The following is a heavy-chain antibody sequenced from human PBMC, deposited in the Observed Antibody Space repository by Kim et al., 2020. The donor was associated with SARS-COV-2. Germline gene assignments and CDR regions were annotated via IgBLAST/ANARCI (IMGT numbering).Heavy chain of an antibody. CDR1: GFTFSSYA. Sequence: GGSLRLSCAASGFTFSSYAMHWVRQAPGKGLEWVAVISYDGSNKYYADSVKGRFTISRDNSKNTLYLQMNSLRAEDTAVYYCARPYSVSYFGYFDYWGQGTLVTVSS. CDR3: ARPYSVSYFGYFDY. J-gene: IGHJ4*02. CDR2: ISYDGSNK. D-gene: IGHD1-26*01. V-gene: IGHV3-30*04.